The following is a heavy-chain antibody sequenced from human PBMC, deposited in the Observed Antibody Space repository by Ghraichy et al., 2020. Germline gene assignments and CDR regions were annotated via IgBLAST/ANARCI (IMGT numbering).Heavy chain of an antibody. Sequence: GGSLRLSCAASGFTFSSSWMHWVRQAPGKGLLWVSRINSDGSSTNYADSVKGRFTISRDNAKNTLYLQMNSLRAEDTAVYYCARVSHDSGWYYFEYWGQRTLVTVSS. V-gene: IGHV3-74*01. CDR1: GFTFSSSW. CDR3: ARVSHDSGWYYFEY. D-gene: IGHD6-19*01. CDR2: INSDGSST. J-gene: IGHJ4*02.